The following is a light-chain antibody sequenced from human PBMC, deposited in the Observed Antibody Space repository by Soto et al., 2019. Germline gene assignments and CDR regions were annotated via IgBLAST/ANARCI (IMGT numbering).Light chain of an antibody. CDR2: DAS. CDR3: QQRGNWPGT. V-gene: IGKV3-11*01. Sequence: EIVLTQSPATLSLSPGERATLSCRASQSVSSYLAWYQQKPGQPPRLLIYDASNRATGIPARFSGSGSGTDCPLTIGSLEPEDFAVYYCQQRGNWPGTFGQGTKVEIK. CDR1: QSVSSY. J-gene: IGKJ1*01.